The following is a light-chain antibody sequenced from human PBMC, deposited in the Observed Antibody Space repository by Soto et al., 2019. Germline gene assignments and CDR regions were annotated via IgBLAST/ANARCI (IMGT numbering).Light chain of an antibody. Sequence: ELVLTQSPATLSLSPGERATLSCRASQSVAGYLAWYQQKPGQGPRLLIYDTSNRATGAPPRFSGSGSGTDFTLTISSLEPEDFAIYYCQHHSNLRMYTFGQGTKLEIK. V-gene: IGKV3-11*01. J-gene: IGKJ2*01. CDR1: QSVAGY. CDR2: DTS. CDR3: QHHSNLRMYT.